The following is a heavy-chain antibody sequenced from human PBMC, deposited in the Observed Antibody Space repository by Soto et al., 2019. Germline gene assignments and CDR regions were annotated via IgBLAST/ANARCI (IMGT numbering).Heavy chain of an antibody. Sequence: QVHLVQSGAEVKKPGASVRVSCKASGYTFSNYGISWVRQAPGQGLEWMGWISAYSGKTNYAQSLQVRVTMTTDTSTNTAYMESRSLTCDDTAVYYCARTGELRLDSWGQGTLVTVSS. J-gene: IGHJ4*02. CDR2: ISAYSGKT. D-gene: IGHD1-7*01. CDR3: ARTGELRLDS. CDR1: GYTFSNYG. V-gene: IGHV1-18*01.